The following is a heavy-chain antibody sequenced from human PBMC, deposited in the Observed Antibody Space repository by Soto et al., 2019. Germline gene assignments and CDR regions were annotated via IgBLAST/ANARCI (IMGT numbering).Heavy chain of an antibody. Sequence: PGGSLGLSCAASGFTFDDYAMHWVRQAPGKGLEWVSGISWNSGSIGYADSVKGRFTISRDNAKNSLYLQMNSLRAEDTALYYCAKDNDFYYYGMDVWGQGTTVTVSS. CDR1: GFTFDDYA. D-gene: IGHD3-3*01. V-gene: IGHV3-9*01. CDR2: ISWNSGSI. CDR3: AKDNDFYYYGMDV. J-gene: IGHJ6*02.